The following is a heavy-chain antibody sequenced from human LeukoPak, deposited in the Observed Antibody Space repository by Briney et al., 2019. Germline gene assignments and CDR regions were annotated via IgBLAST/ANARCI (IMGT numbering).Heavy chain of an antibody. CDR3: ARDQDYYGSGSYGPDH. CDR1: GYSITSGYY. D-gene: IGHD3-10*01. Sequence: SETLSLTCTVSGYSITSGYYWGWIRRPPGKGLEWIGSIYHSGSTFYNPSLKGRVTLSVDPSQNQFSLRLSSVIVADTAVYYCARDQDYYGSGSYGPDHWGQGTLVTVSS. CDR2: IYHSGST. J-gene: IGHJ5*02. V-gene: IGHV4-38-2*02.